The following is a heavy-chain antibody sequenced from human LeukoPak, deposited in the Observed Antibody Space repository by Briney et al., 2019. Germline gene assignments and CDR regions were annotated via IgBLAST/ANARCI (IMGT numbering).Heavy chain of an antibody. D-gene: IGHD3-3*01. V-gene: IGHV1-69*13. CDR1: GYTFTGYY. CDR3: ARGPDFWSGYPKYYFDY. Sequence: VASVKVSCKASGYTFTGYYMHWVRQAPGQGLEWMGGIIPIFGTANYAQKFQGRVTITADESTSTAYMELSSLRSEDTAVYYCARGPDFWSGYPKYYFDYWGQGTLVTVSS. CDR2: IIPIFGTA. J-gene: IGHJ4*02.